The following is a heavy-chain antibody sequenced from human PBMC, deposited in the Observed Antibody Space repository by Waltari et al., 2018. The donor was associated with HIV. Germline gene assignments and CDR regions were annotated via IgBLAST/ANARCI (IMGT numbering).Heavy chain of an antibody. CDR2: ISGDNGNI. CDR1: GYTFTNYG. J-gene: IGHJ4*02. Sequence: VQLVQSGPEVKKPGSSVKVSCKASGYTFTNYGVSWVRQAPGQGPEWMGWISGDNGNINYSERFQGRVSMTTDTSTSTAYMELKSLTFDDTAIFYCARDIGLKCGGDCYSDFWGQGTLVTVSS. D-gene: IGHD2-21*02. V-gene: IGHV1-18*01. CDR3: ARDIGLKCGGDCYSDF.